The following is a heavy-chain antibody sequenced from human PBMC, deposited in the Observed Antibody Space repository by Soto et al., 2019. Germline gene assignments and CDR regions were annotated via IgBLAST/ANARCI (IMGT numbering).Heavy chain of an antibody. D-gene: IGHD3-10*01. V-gene: IGHV3-48*01. CDR3: AGERQYNSGYIYTSYFNY. CDR2: ISSSSDTI. J-gene: IGHJ4*02. CDR1: GFSFSSHS. Sequence: GGSLRLSCAASGFSFSSHSMNWVRQAPGKGLEWVSYISSSSDTIYYADSVKGRFTISRDNAKNSLFLEVNSLRAEDTAVYYCAGERQYNSGYIYTSYFNYWGQGTLVTVSS.